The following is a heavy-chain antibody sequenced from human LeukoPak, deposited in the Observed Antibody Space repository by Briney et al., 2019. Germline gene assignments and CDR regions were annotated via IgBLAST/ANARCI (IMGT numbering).Heavy chain of an antibody. Sequence: GGSLRLSCAASGFXFNDAWMSWVRQAPGKGLEWVGRIISKTDGGATDYAAPVKGRFTISRDASKNTLYLQMNSLKTEDTAVYYCTNMGSWGLGTLVTVSS. CDR1: GFXFNDAW. V-gene: IGHV3-15*01. CDR3: TNMGS. D-gene: IGHD2/OR15-2a*01. CDR2: IISKTDGGAT. J-gene: IGHJ5*02.